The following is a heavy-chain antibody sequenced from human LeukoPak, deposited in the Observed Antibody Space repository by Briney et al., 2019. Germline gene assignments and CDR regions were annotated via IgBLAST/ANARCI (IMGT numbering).Heavy chain of an antibody. V-gene: IGHV1-18*01. D-gene: IGHD2-2*01. J-gene: IGHJ4*02. CDR3: ARARLGYCSSTSCVRAFDY. CDR2: ISAYNGNT. CDR1: GYTFTSYG. Sequence: ASVKVSCKASGYTFTSYGISWVRQAPGQGLEWMGWISAYNGNTNYAQKLQGRVTMTTDTSTSTAYMELRSLRSDDTAVYYCARARLGYCSSTSCVRAFDYWGQGTLVTVSS.